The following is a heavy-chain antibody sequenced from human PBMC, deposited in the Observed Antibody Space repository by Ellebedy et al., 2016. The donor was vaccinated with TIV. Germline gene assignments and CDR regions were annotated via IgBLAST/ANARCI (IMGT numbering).Heavy chain of an antibody. CDR3: ARYRNGYEYFDY. CDR1: GASIRSYH. Sequence: MPGGSLRLSCTVSGASIRSYHWSWIRQSPGKGLEWIGYFSYSGSTEYNPSLKSRVTTSVDTSKNQFSLNLTSVTAADTAVYYCARYRNGYEYFDYWGQGTLVIVSS. CDR2: FSYSGST. D-gene: IGHD5-24*01. V-gene: IGHV4-59*12. J-gene: IGHJ4*02.